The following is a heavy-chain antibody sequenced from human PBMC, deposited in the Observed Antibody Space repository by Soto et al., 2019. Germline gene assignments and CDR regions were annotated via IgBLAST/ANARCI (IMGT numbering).Heavy chain of an antibody. D-gene: IGHD6-6*01. CDR2: IYWDADK. CDR1: GFSLTTSGVG. V-gene: IGHV2-5*02. CDR3: ARRYSSSSLDF. Sequence: QITLKESGPTLVKPTQTLTLTCTFSGFSLTTSGVGVGWISQPPGKALEWLALIYWDADKRYSPSLKSRLTITKDTSKHQVVLTMTNMDPVDTATYYCARRYSSSSLDFWGQGTLVTVSS. J-gene: IGHJ4*02.